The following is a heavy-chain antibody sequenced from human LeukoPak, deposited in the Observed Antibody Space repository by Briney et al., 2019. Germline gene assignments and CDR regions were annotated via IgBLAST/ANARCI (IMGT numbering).Heavy chain of an antibody. V-gene: IGHV1-2*02. CDR1: GYTFTSYG. J-gene: IGHJ4*02. CDR3: ARGEDTAMVQLFFDY. Sequence: GASVKVSCKASGYTFTSYGISWVRRAPGQGLEWMGWINPNSGGTNYAQKFQGRVTMTRDTAISTAYMELSRLRSDDTAVYYCARGEDTAMVQLFFDYWGQGTLVTVSS. D-gene: IGHD5-18*01. CDR2: INPNSGGT.